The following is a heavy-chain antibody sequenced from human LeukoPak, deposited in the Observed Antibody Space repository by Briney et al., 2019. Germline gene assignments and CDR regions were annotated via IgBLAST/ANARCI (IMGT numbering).Heavy chain of an antibody. D-gene: IGHD2-2*01. J-gene: IGHJ4*02. CDR2: IYPGDSDT. V-gene: IGHV5-51*01. CDR3: ARLRKFIDVVVVVPAAPPDY. CDR1: GCSFTSYW. Sequence: GESLKISCKGSGCSFTSYWIGWVRQMPGKGLEWMGIIYPGDSDTRYSPSFQGQVTISADKSISTAYLQWSSLKASDTAMYYCARLRKFIDVVVVVPAAPPDYWGQGTLVTVSS.